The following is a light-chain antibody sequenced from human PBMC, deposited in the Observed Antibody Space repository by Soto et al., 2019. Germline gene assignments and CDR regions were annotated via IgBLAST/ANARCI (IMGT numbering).Light chain of an antibody. CDR2: ENN. CDR3: GTWDSGLSFGV. Sequence: QSVFPQPPSVSAAPGQKVTISCSGSSSNIGNGYVSWYQQLPETAPKLLIYENNKRPSGIPDRFSGSKSDTSATLDITGLQTGDEDDYYCGTWDSGLSFGVFGGGTKLTVL. J-gene: IGLJ3*02. CDR1: SSNIGNGY. V-gene: IGLV1-51*02.